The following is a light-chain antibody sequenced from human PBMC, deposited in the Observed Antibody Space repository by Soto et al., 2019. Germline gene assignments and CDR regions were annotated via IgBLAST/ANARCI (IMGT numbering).Light chain of an antibody. CDR3: KQRNFWPLT. CDR2: DAS. CDR1: QSIGSY. J-gene: IGKJ3*01. V-gene: IGKV3-11*01. Sequence: NVLTQFPATLSLSPGERATLSCRASQSIGSYLAWYQQKPGQAPRLLIYDASNRATGIPARFSGSGSETDFTLTIDSLEPEDFAIYYCKQRNFWPLTFGPGTKVDIK.